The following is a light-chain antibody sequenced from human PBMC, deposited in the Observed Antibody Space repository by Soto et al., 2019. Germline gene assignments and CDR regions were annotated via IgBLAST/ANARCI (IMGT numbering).Light chain of an antibody. V-gene: IGKV1-5*03. CDR2: KAS. CDR1: QSISSW. CDR3: QQYNSYSWT. Sequence: DMQITQSPSTLSASVGDRVTITCLASQSISSWLAWYQQKPGKAPKLLIYKASSLESGVPSRFSGSGSGTEFTLTISSLQPDDFATYYCQQYNSYSWTFGQGTKVDIK. J-gene: IGKJ1*01.